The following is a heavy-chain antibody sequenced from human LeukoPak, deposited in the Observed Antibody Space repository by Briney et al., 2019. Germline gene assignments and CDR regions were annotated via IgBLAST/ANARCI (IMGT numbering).Heavy chain of an antibody. CDR2: IYYSGSA. J-gene: IGHJ4*02. CDR1: GDSISSNSYY. D-gene: IGHD3-22*01. V-gene: IGHV4-39*01. Sequence: KPSETLSLTCTVSGDSISSNSYYWGWIRQPPGKGLEWIGTIYYSGSAFYNPSLKSRVTISVDPSRSQFSLKVHSVTAADTAMYYCARHRGGCYGLFDSWGQGTLLTVSS. CDR3: ARHRGGCYGLFDS.